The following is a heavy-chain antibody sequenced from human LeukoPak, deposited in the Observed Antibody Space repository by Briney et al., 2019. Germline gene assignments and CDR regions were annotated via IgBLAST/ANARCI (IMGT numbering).Heavy chain of an antibody. D-gene: IGHD2-2*01. CDR1: GYNFGIFG. CDR2: ISADSGNT. V-gene: IGHV1-18*01. Sequence: SVTVSFKASGYNFGIFGMSWVRQAPGQGLEWMGWISADSGNTNYAQKLQGRVTMTTDTSTSTAYLELASLRSDDTAVYYCARVGVVVPAAWFDHWGQGTLVTVSS. CDR3: ARVGVVVPAAWFDH. J-gene: IGHJ5*02.